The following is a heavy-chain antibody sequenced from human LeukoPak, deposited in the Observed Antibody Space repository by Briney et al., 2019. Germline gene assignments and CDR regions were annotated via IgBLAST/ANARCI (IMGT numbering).Heavy chain of an antibody. CDR3: ARRGPSSGRDNWFDP. CDR1: GYTFTSYY. Sequence: ASVKVSCKAYGYTFTSYYIHWVRQAPGQGLEWMGLINPSGGSTNYAQKFQGRVTMTRDTSTSTVYMELSSLRSEDTAVYYCARRGPSSGRDNWFDPWGQGTLVTVSS. D-gene: IGHD6-19*01. J-gene: IGHJ5*02. V-gene: IGHV1-46*01. CDR2: INPSGGST.